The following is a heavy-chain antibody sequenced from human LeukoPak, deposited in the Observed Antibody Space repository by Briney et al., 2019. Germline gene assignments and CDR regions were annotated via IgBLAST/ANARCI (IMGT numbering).Heavy chain of an antibody. Sequence: ASVKVSCKACAYTFTSYDINWVRQGTGQGLEWMGWMNPNSGNTGYAQKFQGRVTITRNTSISTAYMELSSLRSEDTAVYYCARGIAAAGYYYYYMDVWGKGTTVTVSS. CDR2: MNPNSGNT. D-gene: IGHD6-13*01. CDR1: AYTFTSYD. CDR3: ARGIAAAGYYYYYMDV. J-gene: IGHJ6*03. V-gene: IGHV1-8*03.